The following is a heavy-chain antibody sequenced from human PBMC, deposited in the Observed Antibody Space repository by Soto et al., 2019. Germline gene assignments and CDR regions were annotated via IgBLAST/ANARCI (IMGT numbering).Heavy chain of an antibody. V-gene: IGHV3-21*01. Sequence: GGSLRLSCAASGFTFSSYSMNWVRQAPGKGLEWVSSISSSSSYIYYADSVKGRFTISRDNAKNSLYLQMNSLRAEDTAVYYCARDRVWGSYRLGYMDVWGKGTTVTVSS. D-gene: IGHD3-16*02. CDR1: GFTFSSYS. J-gene: IGHJ6*03. CDR2: ISSSSSYI. CDR3: ARDRVWGSYRLGYMDV.